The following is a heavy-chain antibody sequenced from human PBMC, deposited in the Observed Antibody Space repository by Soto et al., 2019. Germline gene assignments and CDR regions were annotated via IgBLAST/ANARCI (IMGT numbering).Heavy chain of an antibody. J-gene: IGHJ6*02. V-gene: IGHV1-69*12. CDR2: IIPVFGTA. Sequence: QVQLVQSGAEVKKPGSSVKVSCKASGGSLSNYEISWVRQAPGQGLEWMGGIIPVFGTANYAQKFQGRVTITADESTSIVYMDVTSLRSEDTAVYYCARGDATKIVVTTYYGMDVWGQGTTVTVSS. CDR3: ARGDATKIVVTTYYGMDV. D-gene: IGHD4-17*01. CDR1: GGSLSNYE.